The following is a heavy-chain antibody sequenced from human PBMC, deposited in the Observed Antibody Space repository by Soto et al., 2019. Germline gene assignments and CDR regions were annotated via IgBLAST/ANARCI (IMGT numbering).Heavy chain of an antibody. Sequence: WVCLRLPWSASGFNLGNIGMSWVRQAPGKRLPWVWSITNTGGATYHTDSVKGRFIVSSDNSKNVMFWLMRGLGVDDTALYFCARNPRSDIFGVRTIVENWLDPWGRGSLVTVSS. D-gene: IGHD3-3*02. CDR1: GFNLGNIG. J-gene: IGHJ5*02. CDR2: ITNTGGAT. CDR3: ARNPRSDIFGVRTIVENWLDP. V-gene: IGHV3-23*01.